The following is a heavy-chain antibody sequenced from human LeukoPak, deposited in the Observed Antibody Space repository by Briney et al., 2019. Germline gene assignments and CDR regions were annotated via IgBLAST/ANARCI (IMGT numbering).Heavy chain of an antibody. J-gene: IGHJ4*02. CDR3: AKDSPYYYDSSGYLALDY. CDR2: IRYAGSNK. Sequence: GGSLRLSCAASGFTFCSYGMHCGRRAPGKGLGGVAFIRYAGSNKYYADSVKGRFTISRDNSKNTLYLQMNSLRAEDTAVYYCAKDSPYYYDSSGYLALDYWGQGTLVTVSS. D-gene: IGHD3-22*01. CDR1: GFTFCSYG. V-gene: IGHV3-30*02.